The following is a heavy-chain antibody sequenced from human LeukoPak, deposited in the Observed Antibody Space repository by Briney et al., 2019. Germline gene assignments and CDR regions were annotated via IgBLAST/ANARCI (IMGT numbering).Heavy chain of an antibody. J-gene: IGHJ3*02. CDR2: MNPNSGDT. D-gene: IGHD3-3*01. CDR1: GYTFTSYD. Sequence: ASVTVSCKASGYTFTSYDINWVRPATGQGLEWMGWMNPNSGDTGYAQKFQGRVTMTRNTSISTAYMELSSLRSEDTAVYYCARGVKYYDFWSGYPAIYHDAFDIWGQGTMVAVSS. CDR3: ARGVKYYDFWSGYPAIYHDAFDI. V-gene: IGHV1-8*01.